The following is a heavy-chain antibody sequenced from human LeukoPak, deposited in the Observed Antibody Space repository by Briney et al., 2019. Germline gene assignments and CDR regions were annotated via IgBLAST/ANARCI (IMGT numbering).Heavy chain of an antibody. V-gene: IGHV1-69*05. J-gene: IGHJ3*02. Sequence: SVKVSCKASGGTYSSYAISWVRQAPGQGLEWMGGIIPIFGTANYAQKFQGRVTITTDESTSTAYMELSSLRSEDTAVYYCAGRITMIVVVTYDAFDIWGQGTMVTVSS. CDR1: GGTYSSYA. D-gene: IGHD3-22*01. CDR3: AGRITMIVVVTYDAFDI. CDR2: IIPIFGTA.